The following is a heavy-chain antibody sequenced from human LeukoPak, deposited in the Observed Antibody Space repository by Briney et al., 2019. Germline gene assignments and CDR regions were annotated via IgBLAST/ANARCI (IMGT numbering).Heavy chain of an antibody. V-gene: IGHV1-2*02. CDR3: AAGGTLDY. Sequence: ASVKVSCNASGYTFTNYNINWARQAPGQGLEWMGWINPNSGGTNFAQKFQGRVTMTSDTSISTAYMELSRLRSDDTAVYYCAAGGTLDYWGQGTLVTVSS. J-gene: IGHJ4*02. CDR1: GYTFTNYN. CDR2: INPNSGGT. D-gene: IGHD6-13*01.